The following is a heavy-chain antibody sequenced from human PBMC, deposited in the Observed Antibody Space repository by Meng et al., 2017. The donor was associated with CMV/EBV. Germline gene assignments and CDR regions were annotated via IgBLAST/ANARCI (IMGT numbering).Heavy chain of an antibody. Sequence: QVSLGESGAEVNKPGASVEVSCKASGYNFTSYGIRWVRQAPGKGLEWMGWISAYNGNTNYAQKLQGRVTMTTDTSTSTAYMELRSLRSDDTAVYYCARGGRYYYDSSGYCDYWGQGTLVTVSS. V-gene: IGHV1-18*01. CDR2: ISAYNGNT. J-gene: IGHJ4*02. CDR1: GYNFTSYG. CDR3: ARGGRYYYDSSGYCDY. D-gene: IGHD3-22*01.